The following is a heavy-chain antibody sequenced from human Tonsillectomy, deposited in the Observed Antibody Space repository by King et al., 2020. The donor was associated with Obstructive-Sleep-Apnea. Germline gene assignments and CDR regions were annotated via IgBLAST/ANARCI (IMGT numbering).Heavy chain of an antibody. CDR2: INPHSGGV. CDR1: GYTFTAFY. D-gene: IGHD2/OR15-2a*01. CDR3: SRETLDPYHTTFLDL. J-gene: IGHJ5*02. V-gene: IGHV1-2*02. Sequence: VQLVESGAEVKKPGASVKVSCKASGYTFTAFYLHWVRQAPGQGLEWMAWINPHSGGVSFAQQFQGRVTMTRDTSISTAYMELSRLRFDDTAVYYCSRETLDPYHTTFLDLWGQGTLITVSS.